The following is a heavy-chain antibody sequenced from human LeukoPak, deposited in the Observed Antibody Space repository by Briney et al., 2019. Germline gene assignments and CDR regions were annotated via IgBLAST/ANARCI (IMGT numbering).Heavy chain of an antibody. V-gene: IGHV3-15*01. CDR1: GFTFDNAW. CDR2: IRSRTTGGTT. D-gene: IGHD1-1*01. CDR3: SAGGGTSDY. J-gene: IGHJ4*02. Sequence: GGSLRLSCVVPGFTFDNAWMSSVRQAPGKGQELAGRIRSRTTGGTTDYGAPVKDRFTISRDDSKNTVYLQMNNLKMEDTAIYYCSAGGGTSDYWGQGTLVTVSS.